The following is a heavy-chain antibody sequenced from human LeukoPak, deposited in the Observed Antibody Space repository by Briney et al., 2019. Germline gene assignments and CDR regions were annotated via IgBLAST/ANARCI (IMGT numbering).Heavy chain of an antibody. Sequence: PSETLSPTCTVSGGSISSSSYYWGWIRQPPGKGLEWIGSIYYSGSTYYNPSLKSRVTISVDTSKNQFSLKLSSVTAADTAVYYCARVASYYYDSSGYSPYFDYWGQGTLVTVSS. CDR2: IYYSGST. D-gene: IGHD3-22*01. J-gene: IGHJ4*02. CDR1: GGSISSSSYY. V-gene: IGHV4-39*07. CDR3: ARVASYYYDSSGYSPYFDY.